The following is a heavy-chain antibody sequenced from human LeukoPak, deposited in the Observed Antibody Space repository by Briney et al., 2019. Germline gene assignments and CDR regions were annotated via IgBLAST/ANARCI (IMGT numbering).Heavy chain of an antibody. CDR3: ARQADNNWFDS. J-gene: IGHJ5*01. Sequence: ASLKVSCKASGYTFTGYYMHWVRQAPGQGLEWMGWINPNSSVTKYAQKFQGRVTMTRDTSISTAYLELNRLSSDDSAVFYCARQADNNWFDSWGQGTLVTVSS. CDR2: INPNSSVT. D-gene: IGHD2-15*01. CDR1: GYTFTGYY. V-gene: IGHV1-2*02.